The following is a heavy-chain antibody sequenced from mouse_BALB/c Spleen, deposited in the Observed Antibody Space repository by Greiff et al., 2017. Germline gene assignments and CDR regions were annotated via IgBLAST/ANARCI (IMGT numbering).Heavy chain of an antibody. J-gene: IGHJ2*01. V-gene: IGHV3-6*02. CDR1: GYSITSGYY. D-gene: IGHD2-2*01. CDR3: ASGYGYEDY. Sequence: EVQRVESGPGLVKPSQSLSLTCSVTGYSITSGYYWNWIRQFPGNKLEWMGYISYDGSNNYNPSLKNRISITRDTSKNQFFLKLNSVTTEDTATYYCASGYGYEDYWGQGTTLTVSS. CDR2: ISYDGSN.